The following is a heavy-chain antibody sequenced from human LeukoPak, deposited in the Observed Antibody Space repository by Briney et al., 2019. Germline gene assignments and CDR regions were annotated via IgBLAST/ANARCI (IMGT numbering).Heavy chain of an antibody. Sequence: SETLSLTCTVYGGSFSGYYWSWIRQPPGKGLEWIGEINHSGSTNYNPSLKSRVTISVDTSKNQFSLKLSSVTAADTAGYYCARNGDSGYDSGYFDYWGQGTLVTVSS. D-gene: IGHD5-12*01. J-gene: IGHJ4*02. CDR1: GGSFSGYY. CDR3: ARNGDSGYDSGYFDY. CDR2: INHSGST. V-gene: IGHV4-34*01.